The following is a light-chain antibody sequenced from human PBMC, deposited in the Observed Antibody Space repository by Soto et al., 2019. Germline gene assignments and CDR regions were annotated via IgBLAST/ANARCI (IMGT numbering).Light chain of an antibody. V-gene: IGLV1-47*01. CDR2: RND. J-gene: IGLJ1*01. CDR1: ISNLGNNY. CDR3: AAWDDTVRSYV. Sequence: QSVLTQPSSVSGTPGQGVTISCSGSISNLGNNYVYWFQQLPGTAPKVLSNRNDQRPSGVPDRFSGSKSGTSASLAISGLRSEDEADYYCAAWDDTVRSYVFGTGTKLTVL.